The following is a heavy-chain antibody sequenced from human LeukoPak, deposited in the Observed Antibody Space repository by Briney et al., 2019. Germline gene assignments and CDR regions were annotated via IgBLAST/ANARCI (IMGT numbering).Heavy chain of an antibody. CDR1: RYTFTSYG. Sequence: ASVKVSCKASRYTFTSYGISWVRQAPGQGLEWMGWISAYNGNTNYAQKLQGRVTMTTDTSTSTAYMELRSLRSDDTAVYYCARALGPTYYDFWSGYYTIRWFDPWGQGTLVTVSS. CDR3: ARALGPTYYDFWSGYYTIRWFDP. D-gene: IGHD3-3*01. J-gene: IGHJ5*02. CDR2: ISAYNGNT. V-gene: IGHV1-18*01.